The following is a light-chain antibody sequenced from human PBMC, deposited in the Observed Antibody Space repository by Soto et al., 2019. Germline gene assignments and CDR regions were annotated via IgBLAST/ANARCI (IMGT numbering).Light chain of an antibody. CDR1: QSVSSY. CDR2: DAS. V-gene: IGKV3-11*01. J-gene: IGKJ1*01. CDR3: QQRSNWT. Sequence: EIVLTQSPATLSLSPGERATLSCRAGQSVSSYLAWYQQKPGQAPRLLIYDASNRATGIPARFSGSGSGTDFTLTISGLEPEDLAVYYCQQRSNWTFGEGTKVEIK.